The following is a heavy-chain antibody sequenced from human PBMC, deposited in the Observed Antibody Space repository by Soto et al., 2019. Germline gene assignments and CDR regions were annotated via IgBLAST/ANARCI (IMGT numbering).Heavy chain of an antibody. J-gene: IGHJ4*02. Sequence: QVQLVQSGAEVKKPGASVKVSCKASGYTFTSYDINWVRQAPGQGLEWMGWMRPNNGDTGYAQKFQGRVTMTWNTSINTAYMELTSLRSDDTAVYYCASWAGYSKWGQGTLVTVSS. CDR2: MRPNNGDT. CDR1: GYTFTSYD. D-gene: IGHD3-9*01. CDR3: ASWAGYSK. V-gene: IGHV1-8*01.